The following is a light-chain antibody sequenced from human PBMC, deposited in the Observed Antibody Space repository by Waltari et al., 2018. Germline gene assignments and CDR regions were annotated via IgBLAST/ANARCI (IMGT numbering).Light chain of an antibody. CDR3: STYISSRTLVI. CDR1: SSDVGSHNY. Sequence: QSALTQPASVSGSPGQSITISCTGTSSDVGSHNYVSWYQQTPGQTPKLMIYAVNNRPSGVSNRFSGSKSGNTASLTISGLQAEDEGDYYCSTYISSRTLVIFGGGTKLTVL. V-gene: IGLV2-14*01. CDR2: AVN. J-gene: IGLJ2*01.